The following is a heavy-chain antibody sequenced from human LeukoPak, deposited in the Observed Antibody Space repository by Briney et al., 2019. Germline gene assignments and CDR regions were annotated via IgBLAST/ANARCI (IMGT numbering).Heavy chain of an antibody. Sequence: GGSLRLSCAASGFTFSSYGMHWVRQAPGKGLEWVAVISYDGSNKYYADSVKGRFTISRDNSKNTLYLQMNSLRAEDTAVYHCAKDFNGDYFDYWGQGTLDTVSS. J-gene: IGHJ4*02. CDR1: GFTFSSYG. V-gene: IGHV3-30*18. D-gene: IGHD4-17*01. CDR2: ISYDGSNK. CDR3: AKDFNGDYFDY.